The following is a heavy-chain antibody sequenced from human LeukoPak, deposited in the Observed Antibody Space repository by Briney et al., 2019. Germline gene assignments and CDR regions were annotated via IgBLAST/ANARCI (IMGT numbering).Heavy chain of an antibody. CDR3: ARLFYDYVWGSYTQYDY. CDR2: INHSGST. J-gene: IGHJ4*02. D-gene: IGHD3-16*01. CDR1: GGSISGYY. V-gene: IGHV4-34*01. Sequence: SETLSLTCTVSGGSISGYYWSWIRQPPGKGLEWIGEINHSGSTNYNPSLKSRVTISVDTSKNQFSLKLSSVTAADTAVYYCARLFYDYVWGSYTQYDYWGQGTLVTVSS.